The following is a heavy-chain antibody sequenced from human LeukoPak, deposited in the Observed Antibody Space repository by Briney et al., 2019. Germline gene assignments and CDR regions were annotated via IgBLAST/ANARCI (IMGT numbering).Heavy chain of an antibody. J-gene: IGHJ4*02. V-gene: IGHV4-39*01. CDR2: IYYSGST. CDR3: ARRYSGTNFDY. D-gene: IGHD1-26*01. Sequence: SETLSLTCTVSGGSISSSSYYWGWIRQPPGKGLEWIGSIYYSGSTYYNPSLKSRVTISVETSKNQFSLKLSSVTAADTAVYYCARRYSGTNFDYWGQGTLVTVSS. CDR1: GGSISSSSYY.